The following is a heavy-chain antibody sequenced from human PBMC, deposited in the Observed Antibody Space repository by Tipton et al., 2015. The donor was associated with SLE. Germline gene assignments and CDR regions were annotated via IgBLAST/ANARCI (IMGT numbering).Heavy chain of an antibody. CDR3: ARDADTNSRYSNFDY. CDR1: GITFSIYG. V-gene: IGHV3-30*03. Sequence: RSLRLSCAVSGITFSIYGMHWVRQAPGKGLEWVALTSYDGSDKHYADSVKGRFTISRDQSKNTVDLQMNSLRGEDTAVYYCARDADTNSRYSNFDYWGRGILVTVSS. J-gene: IGHJ4*02. D-gene: IGHD2-8*01. CDR2: TSYDGSDK.